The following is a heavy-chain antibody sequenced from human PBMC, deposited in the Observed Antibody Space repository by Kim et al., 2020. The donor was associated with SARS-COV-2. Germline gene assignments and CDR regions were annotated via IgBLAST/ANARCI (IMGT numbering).Heavy chain of an antibody. J-gene: IGHJ3*02. CDR1: GFTFSSYS. D-gene: IGHD5-18*01. Sequence: GGSLRLSCAASGFTFSSYSMNWVRQAPGKGLEWVSSISSSSSYIYYADSVKGRFTISRDNAKNSLYLQMNSLRAEDTAVYYCARPPGGYSYTRTAFDIWGQGTMVTVSS. CDR3: ARPPGGYSYTRTAFDI. V-gene: IGHV3-21*01. CDR2: ISSSSSYI.